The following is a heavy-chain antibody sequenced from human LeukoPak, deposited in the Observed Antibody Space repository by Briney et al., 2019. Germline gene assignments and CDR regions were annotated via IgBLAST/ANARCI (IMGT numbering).Heavy chain of an antibody. V-gene: IGHV4-38-2*02. CDR2: IYHSGST. J-gene: IGHJ4*02. Sequence: SETLSLTCTVSGYSISSGYYWGWIRQPPGKGLEWIGSIYHSGSTYYNPSLKSRVTISVDTSKNQFSPKLSSVTAADTAVYYCARDHGVTMIVVVGFDYWGQGTLVTVSS. CDR3: ARDHGVTMIVVVGFDY. CDR1: GYSISSGYY. D-gene: IGHD3-22*01.